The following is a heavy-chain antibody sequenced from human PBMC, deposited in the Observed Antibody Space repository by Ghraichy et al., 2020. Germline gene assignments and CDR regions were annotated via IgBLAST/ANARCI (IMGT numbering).Heavy chain of an antibody. V-gene: IGHV3-48*02. CDR2: ISSSSSTI. CDR1: GFSFSTYS. D-gene: IGHD5-24*01. J-gene: IGHJ4*02. Sequence: GGSLRLSCAASGFSFSTYSMIWVRQAQGKGLQWVSYISSSSSTIYYADSVKGRFIISRENAKNSLYLQMNSLRDEDTAVYYCARSEMATLLLNYWGQGTLVTVSS. CDR3: ARSEMATLLLNY.